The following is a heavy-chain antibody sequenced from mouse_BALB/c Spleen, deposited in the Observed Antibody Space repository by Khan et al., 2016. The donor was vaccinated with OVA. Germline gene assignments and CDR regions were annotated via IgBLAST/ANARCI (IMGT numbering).Heavy chain of an antibody. CDR1: GFSLTNYG. CDR3: ARNYDYDEGLTY. D-gene: IGHD2-4*01. Sequence: VQLVESGPGLVQPSQGLSITCTVSGFSLTNYGVHWVRQSPGKGLEWLGLIWSGGSTDYNAAFISRLSISKDNSKSQVFFKMNSLQANDTAIYYCARNYDYDEGLTYWGQGTLVTVSA. V-gene: IGHV2-2*02. J-gene: IGHJ3*01. CDR2: IWSGGST.